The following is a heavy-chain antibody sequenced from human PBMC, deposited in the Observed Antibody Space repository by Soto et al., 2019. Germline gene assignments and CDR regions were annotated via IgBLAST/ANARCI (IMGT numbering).Heavy chain of an antibody. D-gene: IGHD6-19*01. CDR2: IKSKTNGGTT. V-gene: IGHV3-15*01. J-gene: IGHJ6*02. CDR1: GFIFSNAW. Sequence: PGGSLRLSCAASGFIFSNAWMSWVRQAPGKGLEWVGRIKSKTNGGTTDYAAPVRGRFSISRDDSKNTLYLQMNSLRAEDTAVYYCARMGQWRVPGDYYYGMDVWGQGTSVTVSS. CDR3: ARMGQWRVPGDYYYGMDV.